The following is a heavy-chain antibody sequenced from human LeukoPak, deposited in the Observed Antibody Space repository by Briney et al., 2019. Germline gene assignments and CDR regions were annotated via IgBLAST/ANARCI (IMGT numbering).Heavy chain of an antibody. CDR1: GFTFSSYS. CDR2: ISSSSSTI. D-gene: IGHD3-10*01. Sequence: PGGSLRLSCAASGFTFSSYSMNWVRQAPGKGLEWVSYISSSSSTIYYADSVKGRFTISRDSSKNTLYLQMNSLRAEDTAVYYCAKTPYYYGSGSLFLDYWGQGTLVTVSS. CDR3: AKTPYYYGSGSLFLDY. J-gene: IGHJ4*02. V-gene: IGHV3-48*01.